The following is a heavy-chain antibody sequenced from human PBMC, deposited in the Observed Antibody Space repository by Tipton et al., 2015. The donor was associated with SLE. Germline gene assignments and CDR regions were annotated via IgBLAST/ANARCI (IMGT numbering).Heavy chain of an antibody. J-gene: IGHJ3*02. CDR3: AKEGQGSFHI. CDR2: IHYDGTTK. V-gene: IGHV3-30*02. CDR1: GFTFSSFG. Sequence: GSLRLSCTTSGFTFSSFGIHWLRQAPGKGLEWLTFIHYDGTTKYYADSVMGRFTVSRDNPRSTLFLQMNSLRVEDTAVYYCAKEGQGSFHIWGQGTMVTVSS.